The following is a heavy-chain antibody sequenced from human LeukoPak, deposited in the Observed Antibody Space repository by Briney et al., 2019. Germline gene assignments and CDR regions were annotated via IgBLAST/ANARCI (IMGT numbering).Heavy chain of an antibody. CDR1: GGTFSSYA. Sequence: SVKVSCKASGGTFSSYAISGVRQAPGQGHEWMGRIIPIFGTADYAQKFQGRVTITTDESTSTAYMELSSLRSEDTAVYYCATSREMATVDYWGEGTLVTVSS. V-gene: IGHV1-69*05. J-gene: IGHJ4*02. CDR3: ATSREMATVDY. D-gene: IGHD5-24*01. CDR2: IIPIFGTA.